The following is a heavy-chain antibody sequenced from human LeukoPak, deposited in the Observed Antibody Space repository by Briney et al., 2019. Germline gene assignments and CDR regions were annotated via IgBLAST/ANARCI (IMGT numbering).Heavy chain of an antibody. J-gene: IGHJ6*03. CDR2: INWNSGRM. CDR3: AKDGQRRAVSVVTYMDV. V-gene: IGHV3-9*01. Sequence: GGSLSLSCAASGFTFSSYAMSWVRPAPGKGLEWVSTINWNSGRMEYADSVKGRFTISRDNAKNSLYLQMNSLRDEDTALYYCAKDGQRRAVSVVTYMDVWGKGTTVTVSS. D-gene: IGHD6-19*01. CDR1: GFTFSSYA.